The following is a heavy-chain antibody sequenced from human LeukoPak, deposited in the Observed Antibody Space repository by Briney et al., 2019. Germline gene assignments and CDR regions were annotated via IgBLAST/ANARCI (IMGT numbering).Heavy chain of an antibody. V-gene: IGHV3-21*01. D-gene: IGHD7-27*01. CDR1: GFTFSSYS. CDR3: ARVNPTGDFDY. Sequence: GGSLRLSCAAPGFTFSSYSMNWVRQAPGKGLEWVSSISSSSSYIYYADSVKGRFTISRDNAKNSLYLQMNSLRAEDTAVYYCARVNPTGDFDYWGQGTLVTVSS. CDR2: ISSSSSYI. J-gene: IGHJ4*02.